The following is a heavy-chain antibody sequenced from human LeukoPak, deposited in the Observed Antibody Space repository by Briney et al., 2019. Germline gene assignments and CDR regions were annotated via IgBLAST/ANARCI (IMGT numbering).Heavy chain of an antibody. V-gene: IGHV3-33*01. CDR1: RFAFSNYG. J-gene: IGHJ4*02. Sequence: PGGSLRLSCAASRFAFSNYGMHWVRQAPGKGLEWVAVIWFDGSDKYYVDSVKGRFTISRDNSKNTLSLQMNSLRAEDTAVYYCARHRAAPNYFDFWGQGTLVTVSS. CDR2: IWFDGSDK. D-gene: IGHD6-13*01. CDR3: ARHRAAPNYFDF.